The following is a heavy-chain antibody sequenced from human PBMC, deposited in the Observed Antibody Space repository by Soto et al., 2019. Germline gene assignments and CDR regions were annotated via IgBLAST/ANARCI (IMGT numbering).Heavy chain of an antibody. Sequence: GGSLSLSCAASGFTFSSYGMHWVRQAPGKGLEWVAVISYDGSNKYYADSVKGRFTISRDNSKNTLYLQMNSPRAEDTAVYYCAKDRSEYSSSWYDFDYWGQGTLVTVSS. D-gene: IGHD6-13*01. J-gene: IGHJ4*02. V-gene: IGHV3-30*18. CDR1: GFTFSSYG. CDR3: AKDRSEYSSSWYDFDY. CDR2: ISYDGSNK.